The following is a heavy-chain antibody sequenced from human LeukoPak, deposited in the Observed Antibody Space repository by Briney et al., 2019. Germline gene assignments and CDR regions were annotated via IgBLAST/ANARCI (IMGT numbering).Heavy chain of an antibody. CDR3: ARELSGIAGYTYGRGIDY. V-gene: IGHV3-21*01. J-gene: IGHJ4*02. D-gene: IGHD5-18*01. CDR2: ISSGSSYI. CDR1: GFTFRKYN. Sequence: PGGSLRLSCAASGFTFRKYNMNWVRQAPGKGLEWVSAISSGSSYIYYADSVKGRFTISRDNAKTSLYLQMNSLRAEDTAVYYCARELSGIAGYTYGRGIDYWGQGTLVTVSS.